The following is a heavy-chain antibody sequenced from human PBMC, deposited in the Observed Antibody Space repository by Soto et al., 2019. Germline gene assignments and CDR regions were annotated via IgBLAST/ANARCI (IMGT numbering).Heavy chain of an antibody. J-gene: IGHJ5*02. Sequence: EVQLLESGGTLVQPGESLRLSCEVSGFSFSSFAMNWVRQAPGEGLEWVSSIRGTATSYADSVKGRFTISRDNSKNTVYLQMNTLGGEDTYVYYDAKCAVWMTTSGGWCNWVDPWGQGTLVIVSS. CDR2: IRGTAT. D-gene: IGHD2-21*01. V-gene: IGHV3-23*01. CDR3: AKCAVWMTTSGGWCNWVDP. CDR1: GFSFSSFA.